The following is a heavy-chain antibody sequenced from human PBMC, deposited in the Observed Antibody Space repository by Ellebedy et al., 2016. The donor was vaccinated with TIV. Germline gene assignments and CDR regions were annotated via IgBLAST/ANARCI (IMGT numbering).Heavy chain of an antibody. J-gene: IGHJ6*02. Sequence: GESLKISCAASGFTFSSYSMNWVRQAPGKGLEWVSYISSSSSIIYYADSVKCRFTISRDNAKNSLYLQMNSLRAEDTAVYYCARENTSSWYVPVYQYYGMDAWGQGTTVTVSS. V-gene: IGHV3-48*01. CDR1: GFTFSSYS. CDR2: ISSSSSII. CDR3: ARENTSSWYVPVYQYYGMDA. D-gene: IGHD6-13*01.